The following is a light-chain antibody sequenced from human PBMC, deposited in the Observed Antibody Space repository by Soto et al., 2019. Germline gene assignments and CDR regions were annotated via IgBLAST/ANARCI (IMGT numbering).Light chain of an antibody. CDR3: SSYTSRSTLL. V-gene: IGLV2-14*01. J-gene: IGLJ2*01. CDR1: SDDVGGYDY. CDR2: EVS. Sequence: QSVPTQPASVSGSPGQSITISCTGTSDDVGGYDYVSWYQQYPGKAPKLIISEVSNRPSGVSIRFSGSRSGNTASLSISGLQAEDEADYYCSSYTSRSTLLFGGGTKLTVL.